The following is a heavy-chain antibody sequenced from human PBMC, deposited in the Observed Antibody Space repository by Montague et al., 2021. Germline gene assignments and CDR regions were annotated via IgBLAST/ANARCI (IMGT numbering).Heavy chain of an antibody. CDR3: ARRLGIRAPFDY. CDR1: GGSISEFY. Sequence: SETLSLTCTVTGGSISEFYWRWFRQSPEKGLEWIGYIYDSGTTNYNPSLKSRVTISADTSMNQFSLNLRSVTAADTAVYFCARRLGIRAPFDYWGQGTLVTVSS. CDR2: IYDSGTT. V-gene: IGHV4-59*08. D-gene: IGHD7-27*01. J-gene: IGHJ4*02.